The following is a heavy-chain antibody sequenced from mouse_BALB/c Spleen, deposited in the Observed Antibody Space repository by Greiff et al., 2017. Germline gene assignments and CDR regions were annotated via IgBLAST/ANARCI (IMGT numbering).Heavy chain of an antibody. J-gene: IGHJ3*01. V-gene: IGHV1-7*01. CDR3: ARSSRSTMITRGFAY. CDR1: GYTFTSYW. D-gene: IGHD2-4*01. CDR2: INPSTGYT. Sequence: QVQLKQSGAELAKPGASVKMSCKASGYTFTSYWMHWVKQRPGQGLEWIGYINPSTGYTEYNQKFKDKATLTADKSSSTAYMQLSSLTSEDSAVYYCARSSRSTMITRGFAYWGQGTLVTVSA.